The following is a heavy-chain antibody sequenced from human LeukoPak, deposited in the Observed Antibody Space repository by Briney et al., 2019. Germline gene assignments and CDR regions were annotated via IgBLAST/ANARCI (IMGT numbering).Heavy chain of an antibody. CDR3: ARARRRYDFWSGYYRLGGFDH. V-gene: IGHV1-2*04. CDR1: GYTFTGYY. Sequence: GASVKVSRKASGYTFTGYYMHWVRQAPGQGLEWMGWINPNSGGTNYAQKFQGWVTMTRDTSISTAYMELSSLRSEDTAVYYCARARRRYDFWSGYYRLGGFDHWGQGTLVTVSS. CDR2: INPNSGGT. J-gene: IGHJ4*02. D-gene: IGHD3-3*01.